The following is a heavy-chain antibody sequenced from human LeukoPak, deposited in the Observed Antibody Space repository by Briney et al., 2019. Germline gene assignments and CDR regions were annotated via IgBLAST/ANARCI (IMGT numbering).Heavy chain of an antibody. CDR3: ARVGPRGDWFDY. D-gene: IGHD1-26*01. CDR1: GFTFSTYN. V-gene: IGHV3-48*01. Sequence: GGSLRLSCAASGFTFSTYNMLWVRQTPGKGLEWLFYINSGGSAVHYADSVKDRFTFSRDNAKDSLYLQLNSLRVENTGIYYCARVGPRGDWFDYWGQGTRVTVSS. J-gene: IGHJ5*01. CDR2: INSGGSAV.